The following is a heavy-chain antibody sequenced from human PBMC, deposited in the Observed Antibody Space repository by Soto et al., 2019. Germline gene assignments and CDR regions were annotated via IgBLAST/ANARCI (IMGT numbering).Heavy chain of an antibody. Sequence: QVQLVESGGGGVQPGRSLRLSCAASGFTFSSYAMNWVRQAPGKGLEWVAVISYDGSSKYFADSVKGRFTISRDNSKNTVYLLMNSLRAEDTAVYYCARSRVVVVKSAFEIWGQGTMVTVSS. CDR2: ISYDGSSK. CDR1: GFTFSSYA. V-gene: IGHV3-30-3*01. D-gene: IGHD2-15*01. CDR3: ARSRVVVVKSAFEI. J-gene: IGHJ3*02.